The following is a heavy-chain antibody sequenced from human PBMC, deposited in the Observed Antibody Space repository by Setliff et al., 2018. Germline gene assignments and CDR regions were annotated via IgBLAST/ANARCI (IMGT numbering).Heavy chain of an antibody. CDR1: GYSFTSYW. D-gene: IGHD6-25*01. CDR2: IYPGDSDT. Sequence: GESLKISCKGSGYSFTSYWIAWVRQMPGKGLEWMGIIYPGDSDTRYSPSFQGQGTISADRSTRTAYLQWSSRKASDTAMYYCARLGRNNSAPPGDYWGQGTLVTVSS. V-gene: IGHV5-51*01. J-gene: IGHJ4*02. CDR3: ARLGRNNSAPPGDY.